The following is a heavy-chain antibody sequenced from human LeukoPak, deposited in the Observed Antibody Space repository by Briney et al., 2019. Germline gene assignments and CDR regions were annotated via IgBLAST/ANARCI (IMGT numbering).Heavy chain of an antibody. J-gene: IGHJ4*02. CDR3: AGYCSSTSCPIDY. D-gene: IGHD2-2*01. CDR2: IIPIFGTA. CDR1: GGTFSSYA. Sequence: SVKVSCKASGGTFSSYAISWLRQAPGQGLEWMGGIIPIFGTANYAQKFQGRVTITADESTSTAYMELSSLRSEDTAVYYCAGYCSSTSCPIDYWGQGTLVTVSS. V-gene: IGHV1-69*13.